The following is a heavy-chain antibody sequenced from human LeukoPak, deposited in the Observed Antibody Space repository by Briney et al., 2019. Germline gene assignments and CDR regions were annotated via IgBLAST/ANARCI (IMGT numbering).Heavy chain of an antibody. D-gene: IGHD2-15*01. V-gene: IGHV4-34*01. CDR2: INHSGST. CDR3: ARTEGYCSGGSCYSPFDYYYYYGMDV. Sequence: SETLSLTCAVYGGSFSGYYWSWIRQPPGKGLEWIGEINHSGSTNYNPSLKSRVTISVDTSKNQFSLKLSSATAADTAVYYCARTEGYCSGGSCYSPFDYYYYYGMDVWGQGTTVTVSS. J-gene: IGHJ6*02. CDR1: GGSFSGYY.